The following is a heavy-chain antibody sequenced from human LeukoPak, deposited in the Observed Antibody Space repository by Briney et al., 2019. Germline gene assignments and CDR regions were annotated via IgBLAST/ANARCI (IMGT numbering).Heavy chain of an antibody. CDR2: INWNGGST. D-gene: IGHD6-6*01. CDR1: GFTFDDYG. CDR3: ARDSSSFRRDYYYYMDV. Sequence: PGGSLRLSCAASGFTFDDYGMSWVRQTPGKGLEWVSGINWNGGSTGYVDSVKGRFTISRDNAKNSLYLQMNSLRAEDTAVYYCARDSSSFRRDYYYYMDVWGKGTTVTVSS. J-gene: IGHJ6*03. V-gene: IGHV3-20*04.